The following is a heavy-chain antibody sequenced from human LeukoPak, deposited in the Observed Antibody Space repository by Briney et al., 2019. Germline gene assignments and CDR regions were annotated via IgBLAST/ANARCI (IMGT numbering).Heavy chain of an antibody. Sequence: SXXLSLTRAISGDSVSSNSAAWNWIRQSPSRGLEWLGSTYYRSKWYNDYAVSVKSQITINADTSKNQFSLQLNSVTPEDTAVYYCARDQHSGSYSDPDAFDIWGQGTMVTVSS. CDR3: ARDQHSGSYSDPDAFDI. J-gene: IGHJ3*02. D-gene: IGHD1-26*01. V-gene: IGHV6-1*01. CDR2: TYYRSKWYN. CDR1: GDSVSSNSAA.